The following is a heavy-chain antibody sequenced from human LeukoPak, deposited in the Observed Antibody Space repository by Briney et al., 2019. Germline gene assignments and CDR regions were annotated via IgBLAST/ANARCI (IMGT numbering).Heavy chain of an antibody. CDR3: AADRAGSYLRFVY. V-gene: IGHV1-58*01. D-gene: IGHD3-10*01. J-gene: IGHJ4*02. Sequence: ASVKVSCKASGFTFTSSVVQWVRQARGQRLEWIGWIVVGSGNTNYAQKFQERVTITRDMSTSTAYMELSSLRFEDTAVYYCAADRAGSYLRFVYWGQGTPDTVSS. CDR2: IVVGSGNT. CDR1: GFTFTSSV.